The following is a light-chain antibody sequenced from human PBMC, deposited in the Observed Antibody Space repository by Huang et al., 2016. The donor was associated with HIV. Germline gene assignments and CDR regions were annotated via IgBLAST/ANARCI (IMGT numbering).Light chain of an antibody. CDR2: KAS. CDR3: QQYNSLAWT. CDR1: QSISSW. V-gene: IGKV1-5*03. Sequence: DIQMTQSPSTLSASVGDRVTITCRASQSISSWLAWYQQKPGKAPNLLIYKASSLESGVPSRFSVSGSGTEFTLTISSLQPDDFATYYCQQYNSLAWTFGQGTKVEIK. J-gene: IGKJ1*01.